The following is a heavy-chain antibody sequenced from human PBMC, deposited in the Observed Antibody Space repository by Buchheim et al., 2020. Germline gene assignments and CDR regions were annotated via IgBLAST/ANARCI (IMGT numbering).Heavy chain of an antibody. Sequence: QVQLVQSGAEVRKPGSSVKVSCQASGGTFSNYAFSWVRQAPGQGLEWLGGIIPIFKTPNNAQRFQDRITITADESTSTLYMELSSLTSEDTAVYYCARGGHIAAPPYYYYMAVWGAGT. D-gene: IGHD6-6*01. V-gene: IGHV1-69*01. J-gene: IGHJ6*03. CDR3: ARGGHIAAPPYYYYMAV. CDR2: IIPIFKTP. CDR1: GGTFSNYA.